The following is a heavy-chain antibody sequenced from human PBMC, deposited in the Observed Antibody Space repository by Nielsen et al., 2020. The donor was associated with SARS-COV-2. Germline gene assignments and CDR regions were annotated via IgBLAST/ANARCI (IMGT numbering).Heavy chain of an antibody. CDR3: ARGNWEFPSSIHDY. Sequence: GGSLRLSCVASGFTFSGYEMNWVRQAPGKGLEWISYISSGGDTIYYADSVQGRFTISRDNAKNSLYLQMNSLRGEDTAIYYCARGNWEFPSSIHDYWGQGTLATVSS. J-gene: IGHJ4*02. V-gene: IGHV3-48*03. CDR2: ISSGGDTI. D-gene: IGHD1-26*01. CDR1: GFTFSGYE.